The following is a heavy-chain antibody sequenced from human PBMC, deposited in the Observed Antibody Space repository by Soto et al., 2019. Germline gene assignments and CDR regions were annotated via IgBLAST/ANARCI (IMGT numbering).Heavy chain of an antibody. CDR2: ISSSSSYI. CDR3: ARALGRDIVLMVYGMDV. CDR1: GFTFSSYS. V-gene: IGHV3-21*01. D-gene: IGHD2-8*01. Sequence: GGSLRLSCAASGFTFSSYSMNWVRQAPGRGLEWVSSISSSSSYIYYADSVKGRFTISRDNAKNSLYLQMNSLRAEDTAVYYCARALGRDIVLMVYGMDVWGQGTTVTVYS. J-gene: IGHJ6*02.